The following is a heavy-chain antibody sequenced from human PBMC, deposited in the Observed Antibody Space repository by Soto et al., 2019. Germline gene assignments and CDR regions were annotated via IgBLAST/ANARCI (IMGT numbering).Heavy chain of an antibody. D-gene: IGHD3-22*01. Sequence: SETLSLTCTVSGGSISSGDYYWSWIRQPPGKGLEWIGYIYYSGSTYYNPSLKSRVTISVDTSKNQFSLKLSSVTAADTAVYYCARESPAYYDSSGHNGFWGQGTLVTVSS. V-gene: IGHV4-30-4*01. CDR2: IYYSGST. CDR1: GGSISSGDYY. J-gene: IGHJ4*02. CDR3: ARESPAYYDSSGHNGF.